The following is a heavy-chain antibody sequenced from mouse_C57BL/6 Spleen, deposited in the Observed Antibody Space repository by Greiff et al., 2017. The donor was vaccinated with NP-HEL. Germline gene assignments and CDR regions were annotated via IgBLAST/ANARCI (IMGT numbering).Heavy chain of an antibody. J-gene: IGHJ3*01. CDR2: FDPSDSYT. CDR1: GYTFTSYW. V-gene: IGHV1-69*01. Sequence: QVQLQQPGAELVMPGASVKLSCKASGYTFTSYWMHWVKQRPGQGLEWIGEFDPSDSYTNYNQKFKGKSTLTVDKSSSTAYMQLSSLTSEDSAVYYCARRGSFSWFAYWGQGTLVTVSA. CDR3: ARRGSFSWFAY.